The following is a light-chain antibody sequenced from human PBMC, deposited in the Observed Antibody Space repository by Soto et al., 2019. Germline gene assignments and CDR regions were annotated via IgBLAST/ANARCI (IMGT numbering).Light chain of an antibody. Sequence: QSVLTQPPSVSGAPGQRVTISCTGTSSNIGAGYDVHWYLHPPGTAPRLLIYEDIRRPSGISSRFSGSKSGNTASLTISGLRAEAEAAYYCCSYVDHRKFVFGGGTKLTVL. CDR2: EDI. V-gene: IGLV1-40*01. CDR3: CSYVDHRKFV. J-gene: IGLJ3*02. CDR1: SSNIGAGYD.